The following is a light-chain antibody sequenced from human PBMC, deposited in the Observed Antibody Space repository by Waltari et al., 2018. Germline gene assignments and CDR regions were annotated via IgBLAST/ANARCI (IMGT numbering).Light chain of an antibody. V-gene: IGKV1-9*01. J-gene: IGKJ1*01. Sequence: DIQLTQSPSFLSASVRDRVTITCRASQGISNYLAWYQQKPGKAPKLLIYSASTLQSGVPSRFSGSGSGTEFSLTISSLQPEDFATYYCLQDYTYPPWTFGQGTKVEI. CDR2: SAS. CDR3: LQDYTYPPWT. CDR1: QGISNY.